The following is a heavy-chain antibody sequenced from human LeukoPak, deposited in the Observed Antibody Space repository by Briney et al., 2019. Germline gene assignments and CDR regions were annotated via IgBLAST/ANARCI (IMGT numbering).Heavy chain of an antibody. V-gene: IGHV4-34*01. CDR2: INHSGST. D-gene: IGHD2-15*01. J-gene: IGHJ4*02. CDR3: ATNTHYCSGGSCYRTYTY. Sequence: SETPSLTCAVYGGSFSGYYWSWIRQPPGKGLEWIGEINHSGSTNYNPSLKSRVTISVDTSKNQFSLKLSSVTAADTAVYYCATNTHYCSGGSCYRTYTYWGQGTLVTVSS. CDR1: GGSFSGYY.